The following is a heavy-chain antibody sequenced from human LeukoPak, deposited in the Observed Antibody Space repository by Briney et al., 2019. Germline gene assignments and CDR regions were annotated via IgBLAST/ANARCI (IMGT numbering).Heavy chain of an antibody. CDR2: ISGSGGST. J-gene: IGHJ4*02. CDR3: AKDWGRYSSSWYYFDY. D-gene: IGHD6-13*01. CDR1: GITFSSHA. V-gene: IGHV3-23*01. Sequence: GGSLRLSCAASGITFSSHAMSWVRQAPGKGLEWVSVISGSGGSTDYADSVKGRFTISRDNSKNTLCLQMNSLRADDTAVYYCAKDWGRYSSSWYYFDYWGQGTLVTVSS.